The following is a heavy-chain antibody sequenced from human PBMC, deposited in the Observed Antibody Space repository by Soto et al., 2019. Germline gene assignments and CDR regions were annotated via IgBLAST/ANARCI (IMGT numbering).Heavy chain of an antibody. Sequence: EVQVLESGGGSVQPGGSLRLSCAASGFPFSMFAINWVRHAPGKGLEWVSGIRGSGGGTYYADSVKGRFTISRDDSRNMLYLEMNSLRGEDTAVYYCAKASGRVHYGMHVWGQGTTVTVSS. D-gene: IGHD3-10*01. CDR1: GFPFSMFA. J-gene: IGHJ6*02. CDR3: AKASGRVHYGMHV. V-gene: IGHV3-23*01. CDR2: IRGSGGGT.